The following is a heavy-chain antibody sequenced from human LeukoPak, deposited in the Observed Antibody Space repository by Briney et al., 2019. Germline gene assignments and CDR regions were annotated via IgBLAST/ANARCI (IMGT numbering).Heavy chain of an antibody. CDR2: ISSSGSTI. J-gene: IGHJ4*02. CDR1: GFTFSDYY. V-gene: IGHV3-11*04. CDR3: ASGDIVVVPAAGGY. D-gene: IGHD2-2*01. Sequence: GGSLRLSCAASGFTFSDYYMSWLRQAPGKGLEWVSYISSSGSTIYYADSVKGRFTISRDNAKNSLYLQMNSLRAEDTAVYYCASGDIVVVPAAGGYWGQGTLVTVSS.